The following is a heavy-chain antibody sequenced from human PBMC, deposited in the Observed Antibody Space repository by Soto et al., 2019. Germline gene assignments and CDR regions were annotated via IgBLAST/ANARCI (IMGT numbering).Heavy chain of an antibody. V-gene: IGHV3-11*06. Sequence: QVQLVESGGGLVKPGGSLRLSCAASGFTFSDYYMSWIRQAPGKGLEWVSYISSSSSYTNYADSVKGRFTISRDNARTSLYLQMNSLSAEATAVYYCAGETCGIAARNGGYWGQGTLVTVSS. D-gene: IGHD6-6*01. CDR2: ISSSSSYT. CDR3: AGETCGIAARNGGY. J-gene: IGHJ4*02. CDR1: GFTFSDYY.